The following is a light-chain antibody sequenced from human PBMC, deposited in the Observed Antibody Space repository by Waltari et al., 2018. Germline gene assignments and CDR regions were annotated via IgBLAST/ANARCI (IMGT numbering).Light chain of an antibody. Sequence: ETAMTQSPATLSVSPGARATLSCRASRSVGSSLAWHQQIPGQPPRLLIHSASTGATGLPARFSGSGSGTDFTLTISSLQSEDFAVYYCQQYYNWPYTFGQGTKVEIK. CDR3: QQYYNWPYT. J-gene: IGKJ2*01. CDR2: SAS. CDR1: RSVGSS. V-gene: IGKV3D-15*01.